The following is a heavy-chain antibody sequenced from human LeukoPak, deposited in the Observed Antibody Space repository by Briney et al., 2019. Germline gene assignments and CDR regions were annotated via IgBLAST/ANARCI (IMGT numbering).Heavy chain of an antibody. CDR1: GCPISSYY. D-gene: IGHD3-10*01. CDR3: ARVGSGGFGVFDY. Sequence: SETLSLTCTVSGCPISSYYWSWIRQPPGKGLEWVGYIYYNGGTTYNPSLKSGGTISFDTTNNQFPLNLSSVTAADTSAYYCARVGSGGFGVFDYWGQGTLVTVPS. CDR2: IYYNGGT. V-gene: IGHV4-59*01. J-gene: IGHJ4*02.